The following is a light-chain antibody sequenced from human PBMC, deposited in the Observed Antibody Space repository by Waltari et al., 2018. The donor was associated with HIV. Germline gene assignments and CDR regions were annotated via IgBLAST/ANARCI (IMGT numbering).Light chain of an antibody. CDR3: QSSYTSGTSVI. Sequence: SSDLTQPPSVSVSPGQTATITCSAESLSKQYTSWYKQRPGQAPVLLIFKENKRPPGIPERFSGSTSGRTHTLASSRVQPDDEADYYCQSSYTSGTSVIFGGGTKLTVL. CDR2: KEN. J-gene: IGLJ2*01. CDR1: SLSKQY. V-gene: IGLV3-25*03.